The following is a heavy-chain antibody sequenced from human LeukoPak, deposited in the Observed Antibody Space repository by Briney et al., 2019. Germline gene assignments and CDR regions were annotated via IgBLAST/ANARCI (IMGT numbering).Heavy chain of an antibody. J-gene: IGHJ4*02. D-gene: IGHD5-12*01. V-gene: IGHV3-23*01. CDR1: GFTFSSYA. CDR2: IRGSGTST. CDR3: AKVKGYSAYDPIDY. Sequence: GGSLRLCCAASGFTFSSYAMSWVRQAPGKGLEWVSAIRGSGTSTYHADSVKGRFTISRDNSKNTLYLQMNSLRAEDTAVYYCAKVKGYSAYDPIDYWGQGTLVTVSS.